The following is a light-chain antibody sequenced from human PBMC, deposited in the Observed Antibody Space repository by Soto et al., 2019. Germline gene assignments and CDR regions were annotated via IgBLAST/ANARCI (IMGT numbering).Light chain of an antibody. Sequence: EIVLTQSPGTLSLSPGERATPSCRASQSVSGSYLAWYQQKPGQAPRLLIFGASNRANGIPDRFSGSGSGTDFTLTISRLEPEDFAVFYCQQYGSSPLTFGGGTKVDI. V-gene: IGKV3-20*01. CDR3: QQYGSSPLT. CDR1: QSVSGSY. CDR2: GAS. J-gene: IGKJ4*01.